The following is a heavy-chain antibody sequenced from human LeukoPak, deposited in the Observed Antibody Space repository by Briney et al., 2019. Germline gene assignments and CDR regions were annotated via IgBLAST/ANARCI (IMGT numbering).Heavy chain of an antibody. CDR1: GFTFSRYW. V-gene: IGHV3-7*01. CDR2: IKQDGSEK. J-gene: IGHJ4*02. Sequence: GGSLRLSCAASGFTFSRYWMNWVRQAPGKGLEWVANIKQDGSEKYYVDSVKGRFTISRDNAKNSLYLQMNSLRAEDTALYYCAKPHFDYWGQGTLVTVSS. CDR3: AKPHFDY.